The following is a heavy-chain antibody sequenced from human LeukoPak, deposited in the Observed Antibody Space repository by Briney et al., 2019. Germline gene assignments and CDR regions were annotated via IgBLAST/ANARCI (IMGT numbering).Heavy chain of an antibody. V-gene: IGHV3-48*01. J-gene: IGHJ1*01. CDR3: ARDREQQLVAEYFQH. CDR2: ISSSSSTI. D-gene: IGHD6-13*01. Sequence: GGSLRLSCAASGFTFSSYSMNWVRQAPGKELEWVSYISSSSSTIYYADSVKGRFTISRDNAKNSLYLQMNSLRAEDTAVCYCARDREQQLVAEYFQHWGQGTLVTVSS. CDR1: GFTFSSYS.